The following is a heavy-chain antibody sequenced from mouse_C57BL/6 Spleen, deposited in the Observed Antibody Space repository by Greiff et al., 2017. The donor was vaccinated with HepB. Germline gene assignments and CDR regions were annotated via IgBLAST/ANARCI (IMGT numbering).Heavy chain of an antibody. V-gene: IGHV6-3*01. CDR2: IRLKSDNYAT. CDR1: GFTFSNYW. J-gene: IGHJ4*01. CDR3: TVGDYDYAMDY. Sequence: EVKVEESGGGLVQPGGSMKLSCVASGFTFSNYWMNWVRQSPEKGLEWVAQIRLKSDNYATHYAESVKGRFTISRDDSKSSVYLQMNNLRAEDIGIYYCTVGDYDYAMDYWGQGTSVTVSS. D-gene: IGHD2-4*01.